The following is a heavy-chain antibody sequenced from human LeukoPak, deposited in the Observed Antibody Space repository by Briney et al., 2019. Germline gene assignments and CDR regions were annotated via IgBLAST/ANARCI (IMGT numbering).Heavy chain of an antibody. Sequence: SGTLSLTCALSGYSITNNNWWTWARQSPGKWLEWIGEVYHTGNTNYKSPLNSRVTISMDKSRNQFSLRLSSVTAADTGVYYCAGVAAYGMDVWGQGTTVTVSS. CDR1: GYSITNNNW. D-gene: IGHD6-13*01. CDR2: VYHTGNT. J-gene: IGHJ6*02. V-gene: IGHV4-4*02. CDR3: AGVAAYGMDV.